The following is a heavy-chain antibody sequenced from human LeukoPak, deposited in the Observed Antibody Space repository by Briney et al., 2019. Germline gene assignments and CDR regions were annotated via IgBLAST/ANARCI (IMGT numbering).Heavy chain of an antibody. CDR1: GGSISDYF. D-gene: IGHD3-10*01. Sequence: PSETLSLTCTVSGGSISDYFWSWIRQPPGKGLEWVGCIYYSGSTNYNPSLKSRVTISVDTSENQFSLKLSSVTAADTAVYYCRGFGVRGASRDYWGQGTLVTVSS. CDR3: RGFGVRGASRDY. V-gene: IGHV4-59*01. CDR2: IYYSGST. J-gene: IGHJ4*02.